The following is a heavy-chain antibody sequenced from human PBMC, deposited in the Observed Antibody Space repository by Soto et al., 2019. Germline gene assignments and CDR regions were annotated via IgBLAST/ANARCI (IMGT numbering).Heavy chain of an antibody. CDR1: GGSINSGGYS. D-gene: IGHD2-2*01. V-gene: IGHV4-30-2*01. J-gene: IGHJ6*02. CDR2: IYHTGNT. CDR3: ARVERTLSTPFAYGMDV. Sequence: QLQLQESGSGLVKPSQTLSLTCTVSGGSINSGGYSWIWIRQPPGKGLEWNGYIYHTGNTFYNPSLQSRVTISVDQSKNQFSLSLGSVTAADTAMYYCARVERTLSTPFAYGMDVWGQGTTVTVSS.